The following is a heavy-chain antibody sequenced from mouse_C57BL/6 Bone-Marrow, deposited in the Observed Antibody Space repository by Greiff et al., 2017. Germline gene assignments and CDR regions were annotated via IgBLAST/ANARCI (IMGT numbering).Heavy chain of an antibody. J-gene: IGHJ3*01. D-gene: IGHD1-1*01. CDR1: GFTFSSYA. V-gene: IGHV5-9-1*02. CDR2: ISSGGDYI. Sequence: EVQVVESGEGLVKPGGSLKLSCAASGFTFSSYAMSWVRQTPEKRLEWVAYISSGGDYIYYADTVKGRFTISRDNARNTLYLQMSSLKSEDTAMYYCTRVEYYGSSSSFAYWGQGTLVTVSA. CDR3: TRVEYYGSSSSFAY.